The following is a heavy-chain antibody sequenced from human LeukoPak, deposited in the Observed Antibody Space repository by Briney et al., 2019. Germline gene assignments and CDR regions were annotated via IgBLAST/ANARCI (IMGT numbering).Heavy chain of an antibody. D-gene: IGHD5-12*01. CDR1: GGSISSGGYS. Sequence: SETLSLTCAVSGGSISSGGYSWSWIRQPPGKGLEWIGYIYHSGSTYYNPSLKSRVTISVDRSKNQFSLNLNSVTAADTAVYYCARVPDSGYGGPPDCRGQGTLVTVSS. V-gene: IGHV4-30-2*01. CDR3: ARVPDSGYGGPPDC. CDR2: IYHSGST. J-gene: IGHJ4*02.